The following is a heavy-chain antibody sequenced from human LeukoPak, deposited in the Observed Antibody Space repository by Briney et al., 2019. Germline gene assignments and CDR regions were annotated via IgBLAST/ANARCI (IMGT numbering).Heavy chain of an antibody. Sequence: SETLSLTCTVSGGSISSSGYYWSWIRQPAGKGLEWIGRIYTSGSTNYNPSLKSRVTMSVDTSKNQFSLKLSSVTAADTAVYYCAGSVPAATTVNYWGQGTLVTVSS. D-gene: IGHD2-2*01. V-gene: IGHV4-61*02. CDR3: AGSVPAATTVNY. CDR2: IYTSGST. CDR1: GGSISSSGYY. J-gene: IGHJ4*02.